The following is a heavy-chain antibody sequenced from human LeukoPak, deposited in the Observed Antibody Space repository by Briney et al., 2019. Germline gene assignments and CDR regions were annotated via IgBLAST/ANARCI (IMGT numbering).Heavy chain of an antibody. CDR3: AKDVPTAYFDY. J-gene: IGHJ4*02. CDR1: GFTFSNYG. CDR2: VRYDETTK. Sequence: GGSLRLSCAASGFTFSNYGMHWVRQAPGRGLEWVAFVRYDETTKFYADSVKGRFTISRDNSKTTLYLQMNSLRAEDTAVYYCAKDVPTAYFDYWGQGTLVTVSS. D-gene: IGHD2-2*01. V-gene: IGHV3-30*02.